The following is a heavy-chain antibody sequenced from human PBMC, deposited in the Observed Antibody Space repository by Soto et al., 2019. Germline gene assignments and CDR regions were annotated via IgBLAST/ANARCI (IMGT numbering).Heavy chain of an antibody. D-gene: IGHD6-19*01. J-gene: IGHJ6*02. V-gene: IGHV1-69*13. CDR1: GGTLSSYA. Sequence: SVKVSCKASGGTLSSYAISWVRQAPGQGLEWMGGIIPIFGTANYAQKFQGRVTITADESTSTAYMELSSLRSEDTAVYYCASISSGFGLQWLVYYYYYGMDVWGQGTTVTVSS. CDR2: IIPIFGTA. CDR3: ASISSGFGLQWLVYYYYYGMDV.